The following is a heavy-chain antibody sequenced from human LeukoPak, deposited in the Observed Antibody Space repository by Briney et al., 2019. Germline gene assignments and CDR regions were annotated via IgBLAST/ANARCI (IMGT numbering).Heavy chain of an antibody. V-gene: IGHV4-4*07. CDR3: AGAAIPDIVVVPAAIWGYYYMDV. CDR2: IYTSGST. J-gene: IGHJ6*03. D-gene: IGHD2-2*02. Sequence: SETLSLTCTVSGGSISSYYWSWIRQPAGKGLEWIGRIYTSGSTNYNPSLKSRVTMSVDTSKNQFSLKLSSVTAADTAVYYCAGAAIPDIVVVPAAIWGYYYMDVWGKGTTVTVS. CDR1: GGSISSYY.